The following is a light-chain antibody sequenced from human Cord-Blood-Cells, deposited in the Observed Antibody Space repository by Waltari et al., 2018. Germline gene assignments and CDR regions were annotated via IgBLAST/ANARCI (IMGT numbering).Light chain of an antibody. CDR3: QQRSNWLT. CDR1: QSVSSSY. Sequence: DIVLTQSPGTLSLSPGERATLSCSASQSVSSSYLAWYQQKPGQAPRLLIYGASSRATGIPDRFSGSGSGTDFTLTISSLEPEDFAVYYCQQRSNWLTFGGGTKVEIK. J-gene: IGKJ4*01. CDR2: GAS. V-gene: IGKV3D-20*02.